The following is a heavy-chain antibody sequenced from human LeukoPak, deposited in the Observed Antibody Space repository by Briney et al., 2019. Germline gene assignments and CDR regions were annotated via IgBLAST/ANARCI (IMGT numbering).Heavy chain of an antibody. CDR2: INHSGST. D-gene: IGHD3-3*01. CDR3: ARRPDFWSGYTKWGYYYGMDV. J-gene: IGHJ6*02. Sequence: SETLSLTRAVYGGSFSGYYWSWIRQPPGKGLEWIGEINHSGSTNYNPSLKSRVTISVDTSKNQFSLKLSSVTAADTAVYYCARRPDFWSGYTKWGYYYGMDVWGQGTTVTVSS. CDR1: GGSFSGYY. V-gene: IGHV4-34*01.